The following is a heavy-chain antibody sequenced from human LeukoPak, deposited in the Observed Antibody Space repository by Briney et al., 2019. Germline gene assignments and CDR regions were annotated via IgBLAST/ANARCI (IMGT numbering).Heavy chain of an antibody. V-gene: IGHV4-39*01. J-gene: IGHJ6*03. CDR1: GGSISSSSYY. CDR2: IYYSGST. CDR3: ARLRDYYYNYMDV. Sequence: SETLSLTCTVSGGSISSSSYYWGWIRQPPGKGLEWIGSIYYSGSTYYNLSLKSRVTISVDTSKIQISLKLNSVTAADTAVYYCARLRDYYYNYMDVWGKGTTVTISS.